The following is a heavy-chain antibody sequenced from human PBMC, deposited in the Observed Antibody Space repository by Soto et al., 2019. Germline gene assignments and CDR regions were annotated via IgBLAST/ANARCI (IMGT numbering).Heavy chain of an antibody. CDR1: GYSFTSYW. CDR3: ARHGQYYYYYGMDV. Sequence: PGESLKISCQGSGYSFTSYWIGWVRQMPGKDLEWMGIIYPGDFDTRYSPSFQGQVTISADKSISTAYLQWSSLKASVTAMYYGARHGQYYYYYGMDVWGQGTTVTVSS. J-gene: IGHJ6*02. CDR2: IYPGDFDT. V-gene: IGHV5-51*01.